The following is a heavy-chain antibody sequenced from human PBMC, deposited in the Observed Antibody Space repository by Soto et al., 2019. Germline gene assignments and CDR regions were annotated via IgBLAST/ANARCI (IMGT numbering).Heavy chain of an antibody. CDR2: INPNGGIT. CDR1: GCTFTHYY. CDR3: ATSVNSAMAFDY. Sequence: ASVKVSCKASGCTFTHYYIHWVRQAPGQGLEWMGIINPNGGITTYAQKFRAGFTMTRDTSTSTVYLELSSLRSEDSAVYYCATSVNSAMAFDYWGQGTLVTVSS. J-gene: IGHJ4*02. D-gene: IGHD5-18*01. V-gene: IGHV1-46*01.